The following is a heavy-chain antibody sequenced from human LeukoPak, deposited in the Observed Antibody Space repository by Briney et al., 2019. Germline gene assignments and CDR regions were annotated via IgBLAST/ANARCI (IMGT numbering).Heavy chain of an antibody. Sequence: PGRSLRLSCAASGFTFSSYGMHWVRQAPGKGLEWVAVISYDGSNKYYADSVKGRFTISRDNSKNTLYLQMNSLRAEDTAVYYCAKVKRWLAHYFDYRGQGTLVTVSS. CDR3: AKVKRWLAHYFDY. D-gene: IGHD6-19*01. CDR1: GFTFSSYG. J-gene: IGHJ4*02. CDR2: ISYDGSNK. V-gene: IGHV3-30*18.